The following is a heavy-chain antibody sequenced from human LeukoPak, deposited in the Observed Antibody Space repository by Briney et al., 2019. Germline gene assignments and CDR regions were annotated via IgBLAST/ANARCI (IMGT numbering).Heavy chain of an antibody. CDR1: GFVFGSYW. CDR2: VNSDGSHT. CDR3: ARVAHDYVDSGPDY. Sequence: GGSLRLSCAASGFVFGSYWMHWVRQAPGKGLVWVSRVNSDGSHTTYADSVKGRFTISRDNAKKMVYLEMHSLRAGDTAIYYCARVAHDYVDSGPDYWGQGTLVSVPS. J-gene: IGHJ4*02. D-gene: IGHD4-17*01. V-gene: IGHV3-74*01.